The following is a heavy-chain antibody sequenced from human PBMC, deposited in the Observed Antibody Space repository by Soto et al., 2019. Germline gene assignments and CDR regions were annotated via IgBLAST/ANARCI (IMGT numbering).Heavy chain of an antibody. CDR1: GGTFSSYA. D-gene: IGHD1-26*01. CDR2: IIPIFGTA. CDR3: ARAGERWLLGHHWYFDL. V-gene: IGHV1-69*06. J-gene: IGHJ2*01. Sequence: QVQLVQSGAEVKKPGSSVKVSCKASGGTFSSYAISWVRQAPGQGLEWMGGIIPIFGTANYAQKFQGRVTITADKSTSTAYMELSSLRSEDTAVYYCARAGERWLLGHHWYFDLWGRGTLVTVSS.